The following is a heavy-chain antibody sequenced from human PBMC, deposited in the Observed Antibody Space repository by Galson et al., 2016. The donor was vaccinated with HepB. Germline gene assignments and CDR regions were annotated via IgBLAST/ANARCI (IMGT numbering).Heavy chain of an antibody. CDR3: AHISLRFGALRRPRGFDY. J-gene: IGHJ4*02. Sequence: PALVKPTQTLTLTCTFSGFSLSPSGVGVGWVRQPPGKALEWLGLIYWDGDKRYSPSLKSRLTIAKDTSNTRVVLRMTNMDPADTATYYCAHISLRFGALRRPRGFDYWGQGTLVTVSS. CDR1: GFSLSPSGVG. V-gene: IGHV2-5*02. D-gene: IGHD3-10*01. CDR2: IYWDGDK.